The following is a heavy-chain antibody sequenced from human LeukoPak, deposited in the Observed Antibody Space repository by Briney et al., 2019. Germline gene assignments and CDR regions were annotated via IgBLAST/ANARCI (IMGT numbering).Heavy chain of an antibody. Sequence: SQTLSLTCTVSGGSISSGGYYWRWIRQHPGKGLEWIGYIYYSGSTYYNPSLKSRVTISVDTSKNQFSLKLSSVTAADTAVYYCARCGYINKINDYWGQGTLVTVSS. CDR2: IYYSGST. D-gene: IGHD5-12*01. J-gene: IGHJ4*02. V-gene: IGHV4-31*03. CDR3: ARCGYINKINDY. CDR1: GGSISSGGYY.